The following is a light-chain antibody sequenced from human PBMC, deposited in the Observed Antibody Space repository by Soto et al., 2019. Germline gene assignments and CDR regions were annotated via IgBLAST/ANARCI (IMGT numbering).Light chain of an antibody. V-gene: IGKV3D-15*01. Sequence: EIVMTQSPGTLSVSPGERATLSCRVSQSVGSNLAWYQQKPGQAPRLLIYDASNRATGIPARFSGSGSGTDFTLTISSLQSEDFAVYYCQQYNNWPWTFGQGTKV. CDR2: DAS. CDR3: QQYNNWPWT. J-gene: IGKJ1*01. CDR1: QSVGSN.